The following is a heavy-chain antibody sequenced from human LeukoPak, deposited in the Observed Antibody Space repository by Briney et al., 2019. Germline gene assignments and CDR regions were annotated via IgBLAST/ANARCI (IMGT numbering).Heavy chain of an antibody. CDR1: GFTLSGSA. CDR2: IGAGGTFT. J-gene: IGHJ4*02. CDR3: AKDLEYTTYGYYFDY. D-gene: IGHD4-17*01. V-gene: IGHV3-23*01. Sequence: GGSLRLSCAASGFTLSGSAMIWVRQAPGEGLEWVSGIGAGGTFTYYADSVKGRFTIFRDNSRNTLYLQMNSLRADDTAVYYCAKDLEYTTYGYYFDYWGQGTLVIVSS.